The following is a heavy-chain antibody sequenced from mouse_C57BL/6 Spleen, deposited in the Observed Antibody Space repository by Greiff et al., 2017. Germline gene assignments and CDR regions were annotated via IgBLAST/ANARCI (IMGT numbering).Heavy chain of an antibody. V-gene: IGHV1-53*01. CDR1: GYTFTSYW. Sequence: QVQLQQPGTELVKPGASVKLSCKASGYTFTSYWMHWVKQRPGHGLEWIGNINPSNGGTNYHEKFTSKTTLTVDKSSSTAYMQLSSLTSEDSAVYYCAREITTVVDWYFDVWGTGTTVTVSS. J-gene: IGHJ1*03. D-gene: IGHD1-1*01. CDR2: INPSNGGT. CDR3: AREITTVVDWYFDV.